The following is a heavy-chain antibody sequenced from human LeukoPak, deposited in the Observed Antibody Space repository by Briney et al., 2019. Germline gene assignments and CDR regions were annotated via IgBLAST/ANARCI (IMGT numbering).Heavy chain of an antibody. CDR2: ISSSSSTI. Sequence: PGGSLRLSCAASGFTFSSYSMNWVRQAPGKGLEWVSYISSSSSTIYYADSVKGRFTISRDNAKNSLYLQMTSLRAEDTAVYYCARGSGKITIFGVPYWGQGTLVTVSS. J-gene: IGHJ4*02. V-gene: IGHV3-48*01. CDR1: GFTFSSYS. D-gene: IGHD3-3*01. CDR3: ARGSGKITIFGVPY.